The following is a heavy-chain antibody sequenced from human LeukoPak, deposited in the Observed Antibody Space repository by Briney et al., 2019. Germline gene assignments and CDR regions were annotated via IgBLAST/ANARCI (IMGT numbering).Heavy chain of an antibody. V-gene: IGHV1-2*02. J-gene: IGHJ4*02. CDR2: INPNSGGT. D-gene: IGHD5-12*01. CDR3: AREGGGVATTKLAPVDY. CDR1: GYTFTGYY. Sequence: GASVKVSCKASGYTFTGYYMHWVRQAPGQGLEWMGWINPNSGGTNYAQKFQGRVTMTRDTSISTAYMELSRLRSDDTAVYYCAREGGGVATTKLAPVDYWGQGTLVTVSS.